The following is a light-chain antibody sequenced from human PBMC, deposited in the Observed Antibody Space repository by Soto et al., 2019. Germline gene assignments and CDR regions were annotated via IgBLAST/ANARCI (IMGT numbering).Light chain of an antibody. CDR1: HSVSSSY. Sequence: EIVLTQSPGTLSLSPGERATLSCRASHSVSSSYLAWYQQNPGQAPRLLIYGASSRATGIPDRFSGSGSGTDFPLTLSRLEPEDFAVYYCPQYGSSPPYTFGQGTKLEIK. J-gene: IGKJ2*01. CDR3: PQYGSSPPYT. V-gene: IGKV3-20*01. CDR2: GAS.